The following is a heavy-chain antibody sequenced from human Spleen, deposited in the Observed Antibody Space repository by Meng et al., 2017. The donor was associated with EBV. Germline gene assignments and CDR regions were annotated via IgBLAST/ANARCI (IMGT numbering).Heavy chain of an antibody. J-gene: IGHJ4*02. CDR1: GGSRRINSYF. CDR2: MTYGESP. Sequence: EAGPGLGKPSETRSLTCKVFGGSRRINSYFWGWVRQSPGKGLEWIGIMTYGESPYYNASLKSRLTISIDTSKNQVSLKMTSVTAADTAVYFCVRDYYGTGTSWGQGTLVTVSS. D-gene: IGHD3-10*01. CDR3: VRDYYGTGTS. V-gene: IGHV4-39*07.